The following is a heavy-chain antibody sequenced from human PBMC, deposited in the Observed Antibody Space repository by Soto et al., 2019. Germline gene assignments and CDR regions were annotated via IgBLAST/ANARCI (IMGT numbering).Heavy chain of an antibody. CDR1: GFTFSRHA. CDR2: LSDSGGSI. Sequence: EVQLLESGGGLVQPGGSLRLSCTASGFTFSRHAMTWVRQAPGKGLEWVSGLSDSGGSIYYADSVKGRFTISRDNSMNTLYLQMKTLRAEDTAIYYCAKVSSSWYAGFFDLWGQGTMVTVYS. CDR3: AKVSSSWYAGFFDL. V-gene: IGHV3-23*01. D-gene: IGHD6-13*01. J-gene: IGHJ4*02.